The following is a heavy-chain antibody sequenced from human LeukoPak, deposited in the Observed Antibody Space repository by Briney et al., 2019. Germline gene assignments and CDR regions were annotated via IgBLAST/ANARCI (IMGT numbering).Heavy chain of an antibody. CDR1: SFSVSSNY. Sequence: GGSLGLSCAASSFSVSSNYMTWVRQAPGKGLECVSVIYSGGSTYYADSVKGRFTISRDNSKNTLYLQMNSLRAEDTAVYFCASTGDIGYCSSTSCCFDYWGQGILVTVSS. J-gene: IGHJ4*02. V-gene: IGHV3-53*01. D-gene: IGHD2-2*01. CDR2: IYSGGST. CDR3: ASTGDIGYCSSTSCCFDY.